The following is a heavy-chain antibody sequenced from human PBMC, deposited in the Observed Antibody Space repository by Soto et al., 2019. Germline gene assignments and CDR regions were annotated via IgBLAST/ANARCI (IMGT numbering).Heavy chain of an antibody. CDR3: ARPGIFGVVPKGSPYYYYGMDV. CDR1: GGTFTSYY. D-gene: IGHD3-3*01. V-gene: IGHV1-46*01. J-gene: IGHJ6*02. Sequence: ASVKVSCKASGGTFTSYYMHWVRQAPGQGLEWMGIINPSGGSTSYAQKFQGRVTMTRDTSTSTVYMELSSLRPEDTAVYCCARPGIFGVVPKGSPYYYYGMDVWGQGTTVTVSS. CDR2: INPSGGST.